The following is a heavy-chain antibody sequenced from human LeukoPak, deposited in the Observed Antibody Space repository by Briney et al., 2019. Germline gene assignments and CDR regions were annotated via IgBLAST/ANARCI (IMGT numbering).Heavy chain of an antibody. V-gene: IGHV4-61*01. D-gene: IGHD2-2*01. Sequence: SETLSLTCTVSGGSVSSGSYYWSWIRQPPGKGLEWIGYIYYSGSTNYNPSLKSRVTISVDTSKNQFSLKLSSVTAADTAVYYCARDRCSSTSCYENWFDPRGQGTLVTVSS. CDR1: GGSVSSGSYY. CDR3: ARDRCSSTSCYENWFDP. CDR2: IYYSGST. J-gene: IGHJ5*02.